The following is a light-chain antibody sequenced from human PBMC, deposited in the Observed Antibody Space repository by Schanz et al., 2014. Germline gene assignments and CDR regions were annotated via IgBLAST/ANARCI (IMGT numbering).Light chain of an antibody. CDR1: SSDVGGYNL. CDR3: CSYAGSSTLNWV. Sequence: QSALTQPASVSGSPGQSITISCTGTSSDVGGYNLVSWYQQYPGKAPKVMIYDVSNRPSGVSNRFSGSKSGNTASLTISGLQAEDEADYYCCSYAGSSTLNWVFGGGTKLTVL. V-gene: IGLV2-23*02. CDR2: DVS. J-gene: IGLJ3*02.